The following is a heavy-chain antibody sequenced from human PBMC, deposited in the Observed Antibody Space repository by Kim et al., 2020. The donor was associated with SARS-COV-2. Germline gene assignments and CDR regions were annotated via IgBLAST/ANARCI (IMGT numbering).Heavy chain of an antibody. V-gene: IGHV3-23*01. CDR3: AKVEGSSWPQKAFDI. Sequence: DSVKGRFTITRDKSKHTLYLGMNSLRAEDTAVYDCAKVEGSSWPQKAFDIWGQGTLVTVSS. D-gene: IGHD6-13*01. J-gene: IGHJ3*02.